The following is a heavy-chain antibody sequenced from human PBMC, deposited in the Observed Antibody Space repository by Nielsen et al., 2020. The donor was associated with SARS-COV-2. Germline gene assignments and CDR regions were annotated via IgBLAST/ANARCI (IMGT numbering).Heavy chain of an antibody. J-gene: IGHJ6*02. Sequence: GGSLRLSCAASGFTFSSYWMSWVRQAPGKGLEWVANIKQDGSEKYYVDSVKGRFTISRDNAKSSLYLQMNSLRAEDTAVYYCAGTYYDFWSGYRGYYYYGMDVWGQGTTVTVSS. CDR1: GFTFSSYW. CDR2: IKQDGSEK. D-gene: IGHD3-3*01. V-gene: IGHV3-7*01. CDR3: AGTYYDFWSGYRGYYYYGMDV.